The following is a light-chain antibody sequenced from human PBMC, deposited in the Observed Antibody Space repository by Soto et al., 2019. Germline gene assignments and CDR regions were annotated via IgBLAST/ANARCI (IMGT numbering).Light chain of an antibody. J-gene: IGLJ2*01. CDR3: ASWDDSLTGHVV. CDR1: SSNIGSHT. Sequence: QSVLTQPPSASGTPGQRVTISCSGSSSNIGSHTVDWYQQLPGSAPKLLIDSNNQRPSGVPDRFSGSKSGTSASLAISGLRSEDEADYYCASWDDSLTGHVVFGGGTKVTVL. CDR2: SNN. V-gene: IGLV1-44*01.